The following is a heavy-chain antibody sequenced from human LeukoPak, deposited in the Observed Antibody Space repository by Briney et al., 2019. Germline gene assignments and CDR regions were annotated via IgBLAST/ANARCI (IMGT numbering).Heavy chain of an antibody. V-gene: IGHV1-2*02. D-gene: IGHD5-12*01. CDR2: INPNSGGT. J-gene: IGHJ4*02. Sequence: GASVKVSCKASGYTFTGYYMHWVRRAPGQGLEWMGWINPNSGGTNYAQKFQGRVTMTRDTSISTAYMELSRLRSDDTAVYYCARGVATLADPPDYWGQGTLVTVSS. CDR1: GYTFTGYY. CDR3: ARGVATLADPPDY.